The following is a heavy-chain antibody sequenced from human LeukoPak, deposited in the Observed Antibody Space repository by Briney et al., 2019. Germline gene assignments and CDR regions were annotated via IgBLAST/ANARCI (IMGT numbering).Heavy chain of an antibody. Sequence: GESLKISCKGSGYSFTSYWISWVRQMPGKGLEWMGRIDPSDSYTNYSPSFQGHVTISADKSISTAYLQWSSLKASDTAMYYCASSPYGGSGSYDFDYWGQGTVVTVSS. D-gene: IGHD1-26*01. V-gene: IGHV5-10-1*01. J-gene: IGHJ4*02. CDR3: ASSPYGGSGSYDFDY. CDR1: GYSFTSYW. CDR2: IDPSDSYT.